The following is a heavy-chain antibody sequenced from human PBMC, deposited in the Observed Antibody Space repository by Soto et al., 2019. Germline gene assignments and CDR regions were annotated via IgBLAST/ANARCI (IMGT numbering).Heavy chain of an antibody. CDR3: AKGGRQWLVTSDFKY. J-gene: IGHJ4*02. V-gene: IGHV3-30*18. CDR1: GLTFSDYA. CDR2: VSHDGRNT. Sequence: VQLMESGGGVVQPGRSLRLSCAASGLTFSDYAMHWVRQAPGKGLEWVAVVSHDGRNTHYAGSVKGRFTISRDSSKNTVSLEMTSLRAEDTAVYSCAKGGRQWLVTSDFKYWGQGALVTVSS. D-gene: IGHD6-19*01.